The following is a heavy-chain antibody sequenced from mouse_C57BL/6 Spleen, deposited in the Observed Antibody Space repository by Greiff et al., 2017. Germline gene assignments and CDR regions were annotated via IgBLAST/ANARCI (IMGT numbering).Heavy chain of an antibody. CDR2: IDPSDSET. CDR3: ARQLRLRSYYAMDY. CDR1: GYTFTSYW. J-gene: IGHJ4*01. Sequence: QVQLQQPGAELVRPGSSVKLSCKASGYTFTSYWMHWVKQRPIQGLEWIGNIDPSDSETHYNQKFKDKATLTVDKSSSTAYMQLSSLTSEDSAVYYCARQLRLRSYYAMDYWGQGTSVTVSS. D-gene: IGHD3-2*02. V-gene: IGHV1-52*01.